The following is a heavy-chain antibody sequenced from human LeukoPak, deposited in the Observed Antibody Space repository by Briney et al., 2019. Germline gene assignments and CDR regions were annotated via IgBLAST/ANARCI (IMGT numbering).Heavy chain of an antibody. Sequence: PGGSLRLSCAASEFTFSNYVMNWVRQAPGRGLEWVSSIRQSGDITYYADSVKGRFTISRDNSKNTLSLQMNSLSREDTAIYYCVRRGGSDGWGAFDIWGQETVVTVSS. J-gene: IGHJ3*02. V-gene: IGHV3-23*01. D-gene: IGHD5-24*01. CDR3: VRRGGSDGWGAFDI. CDR2: IRQSGDIT. CDR1: EFTFSNYV.